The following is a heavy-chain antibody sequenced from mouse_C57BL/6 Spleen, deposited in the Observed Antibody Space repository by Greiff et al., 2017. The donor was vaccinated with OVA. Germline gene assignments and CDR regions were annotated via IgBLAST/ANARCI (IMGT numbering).Heavy chain of an antibody. Sequence: EVHLVESGPGLVKPSQSLSLTCSVTGYSITSGYYWNWIRQFPGNKLEWMGYISYDGSNNYNPSLKNRISITRDTSKNQFFLKLNSVTTEDTATYYCAREVDYSGFDYWGQGTTLTVSS. CDR3: AREVDYSGFDY. J-gene: IGHJ2*01. CDR2: ISYDGSN. V-gene: IGHV3-6*01. D-gene: IGHD2-12*01. CDR1: GYSITSGYY.